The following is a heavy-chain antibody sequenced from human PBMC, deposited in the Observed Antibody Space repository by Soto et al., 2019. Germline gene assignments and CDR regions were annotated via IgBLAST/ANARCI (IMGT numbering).Heavy chain of an antibody. J-gene: IGHJ4*02. CDR2: ISGSGNNT. D-gene: IGHD3-3*02. CDR1: GFPFGNYA. Sequence: EVQLLESGGGLVQPGGSLRLSCVGSGFPFGNYAMTWAAKAPGKGLEWVSVISGSGNNTYQADAVKGRFTISRDNSKNTLYLQMSSLRAEDSAVYFCAKVTVPFLEWVARYYFDYWGQGTLVTVSS. CDR3: AKVTVPFLEWVARYYFDY. V-gene: IGHV3-23*01.